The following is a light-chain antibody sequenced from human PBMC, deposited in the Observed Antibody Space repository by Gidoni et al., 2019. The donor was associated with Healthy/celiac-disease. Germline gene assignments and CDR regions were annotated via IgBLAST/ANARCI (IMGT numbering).Light chain of an antibody. V-gene: IGKV3-11*01. CDR3: QQRSNWPRGT. J-gene: IGKJ4*01. Sequence: EIVLTQSPATLSLSPGEGATLSCTSSQSITNNLAWYQQKPGQPPRLLIFDASTRATGVPARFIASGSGTDFTLTISSLDLEDFAIYYCQQRSNWPRGTFXGXTKLEIK. CDR2: DAS. CDR1: QSITNN.